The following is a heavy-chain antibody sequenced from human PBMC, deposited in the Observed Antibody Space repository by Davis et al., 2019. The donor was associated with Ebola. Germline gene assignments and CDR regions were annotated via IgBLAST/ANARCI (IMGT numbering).Heavy chain of an antibody. CDR3: AIKGYCSSTSCYKVVGGNWFDP. D-gene: IGHD2-2*02. CDR2: INHSGST. Sequence: MPGGSLRLSCAVYGGSFTGYYWSWIRQPPGTGREWIGEINHSGSTNYNPSLKSRVTISVDTSKNQFSLKLSSVTAADTAVYYCAIKGYCSSTSCYKVVGGNWFDPWGQGTLVTVSS. J-gene: IGHJ5*02. CDR1: GGSFTGYY. V-gene: IGHV4-34*01.